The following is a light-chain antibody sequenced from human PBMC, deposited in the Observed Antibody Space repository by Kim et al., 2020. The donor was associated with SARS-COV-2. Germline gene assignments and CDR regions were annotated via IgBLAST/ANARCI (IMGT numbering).Light chain of an antibody. CDR2: TAS. CDR3: QQYNSYSET. V-gene: IGKV1-5*03. CDR1: QSISSW. J-gene: IGKJ1*01. Sequence: DIQMTQSPSTLSASVRDRVTITCRASQSISSWLAWYQQKPGKAPKLLIYTASSLESGVPSRFSGSGSGTEFTLTISSLQPDDFATYYCQQYNSYSETFGQGTKVDIK.